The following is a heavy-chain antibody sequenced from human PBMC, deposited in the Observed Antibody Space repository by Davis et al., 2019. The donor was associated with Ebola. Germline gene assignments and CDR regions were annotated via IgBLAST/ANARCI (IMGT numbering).Heavy chain of an antibody. CDR2: IRGTSSTI. CDR3: ARVFVSQPNFDY. Sequence: GESLKISCTASGFTFSDYSMNWVRQAPGKGLEWVSYIRGTSSTIYYADSVKGRFTISRDNAKNSLYLQMSSLRDEDTAVYYCARVFVSQPNFDYWGQGTLVTVSS. V-gene: IGHV3-48*02. D-gene: IGHD6-13*01. CDR1: GFTFSDYS. J-gene: IGHJ4*02.